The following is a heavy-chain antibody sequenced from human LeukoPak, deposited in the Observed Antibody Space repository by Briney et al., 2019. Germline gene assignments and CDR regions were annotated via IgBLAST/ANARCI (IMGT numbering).Heavy chain of an antibody. CDR1: GFTFSGSA. CDR2: IRSKANSYAT. CDR3: TSLYYDSSGSGGVSGY. V-gene: IGHV3-73*01. D-gene: IGHD3-22*01. Sequence: LAGGSLRLPCAASGFTFSGSAMHWVRQASGKGLEWVGRIRSKANSYATTYAASVKGRFTISRDDSKNTAYLQMNSLKTEDTAMYYCTSLYYDSSGSGGVSGYWGQGTLVTVSS. J-gene: IGHJ4*02.